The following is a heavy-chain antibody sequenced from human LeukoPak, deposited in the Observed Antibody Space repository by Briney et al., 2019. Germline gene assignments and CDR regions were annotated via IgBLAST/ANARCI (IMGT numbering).Heavy chain of an antibody. CDR2: IYYSGST. D-gene: IGHD6-13*01. V-gene: IGHV4-30-4*08. Sequence: PSQTLSLTCTVSGGSLSSGDNYWSWIRQPPGKGLEGIGYIYYSGSTYYNPPLKSRVTISVDTSKNQFSLKLNSVTAADTAVYYCARGDLYSSSWYNWGQGTLVTVSS. CDR1: GGSLSSGDNY. CDR3: ARGDLYSSSWYN. J-gene: IGHJ4*02.